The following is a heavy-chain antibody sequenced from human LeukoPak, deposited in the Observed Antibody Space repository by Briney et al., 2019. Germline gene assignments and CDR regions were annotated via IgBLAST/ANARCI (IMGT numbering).Heavy chain of an antibody. J-gene: IGHJ3*02. CDR2: ISAYNGNT. CDR3: ARDQPRYSSGPNAFDI. D-gene: IGHD6-19*01. Sequence: ASVKVSCKASGGTFSSYAISWVRQAPGQGLEWMGWISAYNGNTNYAQKLQGRVTMTTDTSTSTAYMELRSLRSDDTAVYYCARDQPRYSSGPNAFDIWGQGTMVTVSS. CDR1: GGTFSSYA. V-gene: IGHV1-18*01.